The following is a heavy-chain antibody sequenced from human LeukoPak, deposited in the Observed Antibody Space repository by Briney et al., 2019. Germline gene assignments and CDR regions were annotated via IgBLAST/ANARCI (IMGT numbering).Heavy chain of an antibody. CDR3: AKGRIAARALYYYYGMDV. Sequence: GGSLRLSCAASGFTFSDYGMHWVRQAPGKGLEWVSAISGSGGSTYYADSVKGRFTISRDNSKNTLYLQMNSLRAEDTAVYYCAKGRIAARALYYYYGMDVWGQGTTVTVSS. CDR1: GFTFSDYG. J-gene: IGHJ6*02. D-gene: IGHD6-6*01. CDR2: ISGSGGST. V-gene: IGHV3-23*01.